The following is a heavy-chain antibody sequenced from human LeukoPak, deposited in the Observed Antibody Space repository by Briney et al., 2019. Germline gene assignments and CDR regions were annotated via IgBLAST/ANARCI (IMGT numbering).Heavy chain of an antibody. J-gene: IGHJ6*03. Sequence: SQTLSLTCTVSGGSISSGGYCWSWIRQHPGKGLEWLGVIHYSGITYYNPSLKSRVTISVDTSKNQFPLKLSSVTAADTAVYYCAREQAVVVPAAVNYYYYYMDVWGKGTTVTVSS. CDR3: AREQAVVVPAAVNYYYYYMDV. D-gene: IGHD2-2*01. CDR1: GGSISSGGYC. CDR2: IHYSGIT. V-gene: IGHV4-31*03.